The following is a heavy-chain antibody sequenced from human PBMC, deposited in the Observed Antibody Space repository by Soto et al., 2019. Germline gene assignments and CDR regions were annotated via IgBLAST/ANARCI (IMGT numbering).Heavy chain of an antibody. V-gene: IGHV4-39*01. CDR3: GKVLVGATGHTDSDS. J-gene: IGHJ4*02. CDR2: IDYNGVT. CDR1: GGSIYRSGYY. D-gene: IGHD2-15*01. Sequence: TETLSLICTVSGGSIYRSGYYWGWIRQPPGRGLEWSGNIDYNGVTYSNPSLKSRVTISRDTSKNQFSLKLTSVTAADTALYYCGKVLVGATGHTDSDSWGPGTLVTVSS.